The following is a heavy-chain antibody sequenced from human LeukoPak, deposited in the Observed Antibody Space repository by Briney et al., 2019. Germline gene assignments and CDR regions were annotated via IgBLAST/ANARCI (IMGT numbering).Heavy chain of an antibody. J-gene: IGHJ4*02. Sequence: GGSLRLSCAASGFTFSLYDMSWVRQAPGKGLECVSAIDRGVGSTYYADSVKGRFTISRDNAKNSLYLQMNSLRAEDTAVYYCARVNDLNYFDYWGQGTLVTVSS. V-gene: IGHV3-23*01. D-gene: IGHD3-3*01. CDR2: IDRGVGST. CDR3: ARVNDLNYFDY. CDR1: GFTFSLYD.